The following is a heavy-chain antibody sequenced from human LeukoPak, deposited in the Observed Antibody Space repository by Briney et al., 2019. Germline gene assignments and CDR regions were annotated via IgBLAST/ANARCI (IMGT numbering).Heavy chain of an antibody. CDR2: IYYSGST. CDR3: ARDAGYSSSWVTGYYYGMDV. J-gene: IGHJ6*02. V-gene: IGHV4-59*01. CDR1: GGSNSSYY. Sequence: SETLSLTCTVSGGSNSSYYWSWIRQPPGKGLKWIGYIYYSGSTNYNPSLKSRVTISVDTSKNQFSLKLSSVTAADTAVYYCARDAGYSSSWVTGYYYGMDVWGQGTTVTVSS. D-gene: IGHD6-13*01.